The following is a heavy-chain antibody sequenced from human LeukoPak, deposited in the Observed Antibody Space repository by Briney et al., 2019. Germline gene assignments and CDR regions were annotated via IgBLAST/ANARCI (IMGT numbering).Heavy chain of an antibody. Sequence: SETLSLTCTVSGGSISSRSYDWGWPRQPPGRGVERIASIYYSGSTYYHPSLKSRITMSIGTSKNQFSLKLSSVTAADTAVYDCASDSCPHGAFDIWGQGTMVTVSS. CDR1: GGSISSRSYD. D-gene: IGHD5/OR15-5a*01. CDR3: ASDSCPHGAFDI. V-gene: IGHV4-39*07. J-gene: IGHJ3*02. CDR2: IYYSGST.